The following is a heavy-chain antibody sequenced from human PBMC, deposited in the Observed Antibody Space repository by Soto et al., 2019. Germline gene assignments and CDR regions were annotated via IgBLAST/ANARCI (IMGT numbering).Heavy chain of an antibody. D-gene: IGHD5-12*01. Sequence: QVQLVQSGAAVKKPGASVKVSCKAYGYTFTSDDINWARQPTGPGLEWMGWMNPNSGNTGYAQKFQGRVTMTRNTSISTAYMELSSLRSEDTAVYYCARGSGVLEWLQDYYYYMDLWGKGTTVTVS. CDR2: MNPNSGNT. V-gene: IGHV1-8*01. CDR1: GYTFTSDD. J-gene: IGHJ6*03. CDR3: ARGSGVLEWLQDYYYYMDL.